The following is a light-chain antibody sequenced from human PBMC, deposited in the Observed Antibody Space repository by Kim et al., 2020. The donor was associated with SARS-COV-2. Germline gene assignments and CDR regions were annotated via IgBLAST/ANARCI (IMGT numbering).Light chain of an antibody. V-gene: IGLV2-8*01. Sequence: GQSVTHSCTGTSRDVGGYNYVSWYQQHPGKAPKLMIYEVSKRPSGVPDRFSGSKSGNTASLTVSGLQAEDEADYYCSSYAGSSLYVFGTGTKVTVL. J-gene: IGLJ1*01. CDR3: SSYAGSSLYV. CDR1: SRDVGGYNY. CDR2: EVS.